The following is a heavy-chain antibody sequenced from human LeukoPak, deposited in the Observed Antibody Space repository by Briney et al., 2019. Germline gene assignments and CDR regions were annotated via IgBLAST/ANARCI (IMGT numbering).Heavy chain of an antibody. CDR1: GGSISSSSYY. J-gene: IGHJ4*02. CDR2: IYYSGST. Sequence: SETLSLTCTVSGGSISSSSYYWGWIRQPPGKGLEWIGSIYYSGSTYYNPSLKSRVTISVDKSKNQFSLKLSSVTAADTAVYYCARRLGYGSGSYYYYFDYWGQGTLVTVSS. V-gene: IGHV4-39*07. D-gene: IGHD3-10*01. CDR3: ARRLGYGSGSYYYYFDY.